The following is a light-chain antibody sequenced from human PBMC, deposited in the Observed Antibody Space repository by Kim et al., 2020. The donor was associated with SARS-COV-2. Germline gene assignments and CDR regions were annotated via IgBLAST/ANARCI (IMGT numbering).Light chain of an antibody. V-gene: IGKV3-20*01. J-gene: IGKJ2*01. CDR1: SSSY. CDR3: QQYGSSVYT. CDR2: GAS. Sequence: SSSYLAWYQQKPGQAPRLLIYGASSRATGIPDRFSGSGSGTDFTLTISRLEPEDFAVYYCQQYGSSVYTFGQGTKLDI.